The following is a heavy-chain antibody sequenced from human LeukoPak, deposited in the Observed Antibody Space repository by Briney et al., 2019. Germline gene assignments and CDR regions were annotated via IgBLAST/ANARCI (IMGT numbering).Heavy chain of an antibody. CDR1: GFSFSTYW. CDR3: ARDSAGNDY. Sequence: PGGSLGLSCVASGFSFSTYWMSWVRQAPGKGLEWVANIKQDGSEQYYVDSLKGRFTISRDNAKNSLYLQLNNVEADDTAMYYCARDSAGNDYWGQGTLVTVSS. J-gene: IGHJ4*02. CDR2: IKQDGSEQ. D-gene: IGHD6-13*01. V-gene: IGHV3-7*01.